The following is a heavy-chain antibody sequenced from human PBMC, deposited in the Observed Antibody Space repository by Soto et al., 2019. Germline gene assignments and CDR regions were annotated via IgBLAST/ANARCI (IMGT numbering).Heavy chain of an antibody. J-gene: IGHJ6*02. Sequence: QVQLVESGGGVVLPGTSLRLSCAASGFTFKTHAMHWVRQAPGKGLEWMAVIAYDGNEKFYADSVKGRFTISRDNSKNALYLQINTLRNEDTAVYYCGKDVGDYVPYYYGVDVWGQGTTVTVSS. V-gene: IGHV3-30*18. CDR3: GKDVGDYVPYYYGVDV. D-gene: IGHD1-26*01. CDR1: GFTFKTHA. CDR2: IAYDGNEK.